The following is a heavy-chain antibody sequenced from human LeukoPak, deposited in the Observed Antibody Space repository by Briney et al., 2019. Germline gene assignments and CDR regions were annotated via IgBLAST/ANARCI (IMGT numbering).Heavy chain of an antibody. CDR3: ARDFSVVVVPGRDYYYYGMDV. J-gene: IGHJ6*02. D-gene: IGHD3-22*01. Sequence: PSETLSLTCTVSGGSISSGDYYWSWIRQPPGKGLEWLGYIYYSGSTYYNPSLKSQVTISVDTSRNQFSLKLSSVTAADTAVYYCARDFSVVVVPGRDYYYYGMDVWGQGTTVTVSS. CDR2: IYYSGST. CDR1: GGSISSGDYY. V-gene: IGHV4-30-4*01.